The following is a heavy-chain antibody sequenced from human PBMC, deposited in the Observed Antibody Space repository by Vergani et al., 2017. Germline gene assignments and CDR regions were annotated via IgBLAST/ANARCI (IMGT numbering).Heavy chain of an antibody. V-gene: IGHV1-24*01. CDR3: ARGTSYSSMGMSAVDI. D-gene: IGHD5-18*01. J-gene: IGHJ3*02. CDR1: GYTLTELS. CDR2: FDPEDGET. Sequence: QVQLVQSGAEVKKPGASVKVSCKVSGYTLTELSMHWVRQAPGKGLEWMGGFDPEDGETIYAQKFQGRVTITADKSTSTAYMELSSLRSEDTAVYYCARGTSYSSMGMSAVDIWGQGTMVTVSS.